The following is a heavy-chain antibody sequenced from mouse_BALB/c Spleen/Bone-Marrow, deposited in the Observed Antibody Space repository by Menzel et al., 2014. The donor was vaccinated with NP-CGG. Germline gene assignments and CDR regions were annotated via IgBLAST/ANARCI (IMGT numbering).Heavy chain of an antibody. V-gene: IGHV14-3*02. Sequence: VQLKHSGAELVKPGASVKLSCTASGFNIKDTYMHWVKQRPEQGLEWIGRIDPANGNTKYDPKFQGKATITADTSSNTAYLQLSSLTSEDTAVYYCARGYGSSYGTGYFDVWGAGTTVTVSS. CDR2: IDPANGNT. CDR1: GFNIKDTY. J-gene: IGHJ1*01. CDR3: ARGYGSSYGTGYFDV. D-gene: IGHD1-1*01.